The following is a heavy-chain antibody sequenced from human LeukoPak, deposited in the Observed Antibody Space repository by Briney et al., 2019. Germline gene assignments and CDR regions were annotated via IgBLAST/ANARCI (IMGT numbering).Heavy chain of an antibody. D-gene: IGHD6-19*01. CDR3: AEDHFEQWLVNCYFDY. CDR2: ISYDGSNK. J-gene: IGHJ4*02. V-gene: IGHV3-30*18. Sequence: GGSLRLSCAASGFTFSSYGMHWVRQAPGKGLEWVAVISYDGSNKYYADSVKGRFTISRDNSKNTLYLQMNSLRAEDTAVYYCAEDHFEQWLVNCYFDYWGQGTLVTVSS. CDR1: GFTFSSYG.